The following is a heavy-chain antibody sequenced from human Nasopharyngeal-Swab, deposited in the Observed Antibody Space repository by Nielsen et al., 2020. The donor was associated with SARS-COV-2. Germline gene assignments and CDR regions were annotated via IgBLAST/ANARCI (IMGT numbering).Heavy chain of an antibody. J-gene: IGHJ6*02. CDR2: ISSSSRYI. CDR3: ARYSKPTIFGVVIIYGMDV. Sequence: GGSLRLSCAASGFTISSYWMNWVRQAPGKGLEWVASISSSSRYIYYADSVKGRFTISRDNAKNSLYLQMNSLRAKDTAVYYCARYSKPTIFGVVIIYGMDVWGQGTTVTVS. D-gene: IGHD3-3*01. CDR1: GFTISSYW. V-gene: IGHV3-21*01.